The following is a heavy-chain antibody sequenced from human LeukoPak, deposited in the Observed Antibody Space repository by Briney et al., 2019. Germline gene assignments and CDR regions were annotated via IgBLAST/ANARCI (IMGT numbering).Heavy chain of an antibody. J-gene: IGHJ4*02. Sequence: GGSLRLSCAASGFTFSDYYMSWIRQAPGKGLEWVSYISSSGSTIHYADSVKGRFTISRDNDKNSLYLQMNSLRAEDTAVYYCARYEYGDSYFDYWGQGTLATVSS. CDR1: GFTFSDYY. D-gene: IGHD4-17*01. CDR2: ISSSGSTI. V-gene: IGHV3-11*01. CDR3: ARYEYGDSYFDY.